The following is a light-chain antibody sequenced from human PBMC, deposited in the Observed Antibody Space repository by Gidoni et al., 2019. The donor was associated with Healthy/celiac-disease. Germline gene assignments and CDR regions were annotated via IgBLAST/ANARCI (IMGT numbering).Light chain of an antibody. CDR2: GAS. J-gene: IGKJ1*01. V-gene: IGKV3-15*01. CDR1: QSVSSN. CDR3: QQYNNWPRT. Sequence: EIVMTQSPATLSVSPGERATLSCRASQSVSSNLAWYQQKPGQAPRLLIYGASTRATGIPARFSGSGFGTEFTLTISSLQSEDFAVYYCQQYNNWPRTFGQXTKVEIK.